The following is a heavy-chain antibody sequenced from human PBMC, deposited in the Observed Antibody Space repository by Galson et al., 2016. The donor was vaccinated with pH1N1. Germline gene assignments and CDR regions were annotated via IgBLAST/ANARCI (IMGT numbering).Heavy chain of an antibody. CDR1: GDSVSSNSAA. V-gene: IGHV6-1*01. Sequence: CAISGDSVSSNSAAWNWIRQSPSRGLEWLGRTYYRSKWYNDYAVSVKSRITINPDTSKNQFSLQLNSVTPEDTAVYYCARDGIAAAGIRRDQYYFDYWVQGTLVTVSS. D-gene: IGHD6-13*01. CDR3: ARDGIAAAGIRRDQYYFDY. J-gene: IGHJ4*02. CDR2: TYYRSKWYN.